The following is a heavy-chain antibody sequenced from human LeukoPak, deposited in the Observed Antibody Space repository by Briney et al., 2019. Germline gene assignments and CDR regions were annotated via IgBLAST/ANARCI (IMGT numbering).Heavy chain of an antibody. CDR2: INWNGGST. Sequence: PGGSLRLSCAASGFTFDDYGMSWVRQAPGKGLEWVSGINWNGGSTGYADSVKGRFAISRDNAKNSLYLQMNSLRAEDTALYYCARARSPYNWNSLDYWGQGTLVTASS. J-gene: IGHJ4*02. CDR1: GFTFDDYG. CDR3: ARARSPYNWNSLDY. V-gene: IGHV3-20*04. D-gene: IGHD1-7*01.